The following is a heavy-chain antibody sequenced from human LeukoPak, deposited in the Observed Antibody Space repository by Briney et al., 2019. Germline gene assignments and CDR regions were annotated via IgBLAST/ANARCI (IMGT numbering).Heavy chain of an antibody. D-gene: IGHD3-3*01. CDR3: AKWAYYDLWSGHYKSHFDS. V-gene: IGHV3-23*01. CDR1: GFTFKNYA. CDR2: IRDSGNGT. Sequence: GGSLRLSCVVSGFTFKNYAMSWVRQAPGKGLECVSSIRDSGNGTDYADSVKGRLTVSRDNSKNTLYLHMNTLSAEDTAVYYCAKWAYYDLWSGHYKSHFDSWGQGTLVTVSP. J-gene: IGHJ4*02.